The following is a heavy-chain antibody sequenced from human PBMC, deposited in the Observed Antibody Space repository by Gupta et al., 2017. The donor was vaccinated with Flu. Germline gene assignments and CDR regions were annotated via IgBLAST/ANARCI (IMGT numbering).Heavy chain of an antibody. D-gene: IGHD3-10*01. CDR1: GFSLSNARMG. J-gene: IGHJ4*02. CDR2: IFSNDEK. V-gene: IGHV2-26*01. Sequence: QVTLKESGPVLVTPTETLPLTCTVSGFSLSNARMGVSWIRQPPGKALEWLAHIFSNDEKAYRTSLKSRLTISKHTSKSQVVLTMANMDPVDTATYYCARIEITMVRGVIMPEYYFDYWGQGTLVTVSS. CDR3: ARIEITMVRGVIMPEYYFDY.